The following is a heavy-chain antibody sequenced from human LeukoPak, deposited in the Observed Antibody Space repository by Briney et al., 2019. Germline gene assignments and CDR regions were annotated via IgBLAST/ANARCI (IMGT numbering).Heavy chain of an antibody. Sequence: SETLSLTCTVSGGSISSYYWSWIRQPAGKGLEWLGRIYSSGSTNYNPSRKSRVTMSVDTSKNQFSLKLSSVTAADTAVYYCAREHSSGWSDYWGQGTLVTVSS. CDR3: AREHSSGWSDY. D-gene: IGHD6-19*01. CDR1: GGSISSYY. V-gene: IGHV4-4*07. CDR2: IYSSGST. J-gene: IGHJ4*02.